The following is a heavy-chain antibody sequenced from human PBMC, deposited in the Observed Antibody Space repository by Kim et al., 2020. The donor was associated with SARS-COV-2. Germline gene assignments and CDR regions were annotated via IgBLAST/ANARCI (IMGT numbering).Heavy chain of an antibody. Sequence: ASVKVSCKVSGYTLTELSMHWVRQAPGKGLEWMGGFDPEDGETIYAQKFQGRVTMTEDTSTDTAYMELSSLRSEDTAVYYCATHGPNYDILTGYYPFDYLGQGTLVTVSS. CDR1: GYTLTELS. J-gene: IGHJ4*02. D-gene: IGHD3-9*01. V-gene: IGHV1-24*01. CDR2: FDPEDGET. CDR3: ATHGPNYDILTGYYPFDY.